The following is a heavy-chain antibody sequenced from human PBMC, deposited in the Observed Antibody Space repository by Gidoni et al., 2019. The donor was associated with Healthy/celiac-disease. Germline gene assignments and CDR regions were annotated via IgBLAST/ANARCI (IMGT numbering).Heavy chain of an antibody. D-gene: IGHD2-15*01. Sequence: EVQLVESGGGLVQPVGSLGLSCAASGFTFSSYSMNWVRQAPVKGLGWVSYISSSSSTIYYADSVKGRFTISRDNAKHSLYLQMTSLRDEDTAVYYCARDLLGGAFDIWGQGTMVTVSS. J-gene: IGHJ3*02. V-gene: IGHV3-48*02. CDR3: ARDLLGGAFDI. CDR2: ISSSSSTI. CDR1: GFTFSSYS.